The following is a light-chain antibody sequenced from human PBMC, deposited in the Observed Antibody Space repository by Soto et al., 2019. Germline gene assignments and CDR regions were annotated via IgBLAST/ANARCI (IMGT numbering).Light chain of an antibody. J-gene: IGLJ1*01. Sequence: QSALTQPPSVSGSPGQSVTISCTGTSSVVGSYNRVSWYQQPPGTAPKLMIYEVSNRPSGVPDRFSGSKSGNTASLTISGLQAEDEADYYCSSYTSSRTYVFGTGTKVTVL. CDR2: EVS. CDR3: SSYTSSRTYV. CDR1: SSVVGSYNR. V-gene: IGLV2-18*02.